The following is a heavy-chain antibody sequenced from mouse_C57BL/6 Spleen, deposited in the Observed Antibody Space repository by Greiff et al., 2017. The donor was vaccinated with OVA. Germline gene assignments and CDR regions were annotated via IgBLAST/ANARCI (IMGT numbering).Heavy chain of an antibody. CDR3: ARLTGTAMDY. D-gene: IGHD4-1*01. Sequence: VQLQQPGAELVRPGSSVKLSCKASGYTFTSYWMHWVKQRPIQGLEWIGNIDPSDSETHYNQKFKDKATLTVDKSSSTDYLQLSSLTSEDSAVYCCARLTGTAMDYWGQGTSVTVSS. CDR1: GYTFTSYW. V-gene: IGHV1-52*01. J-gene: IGHJ4*01. CDR2: IDPSDSET.